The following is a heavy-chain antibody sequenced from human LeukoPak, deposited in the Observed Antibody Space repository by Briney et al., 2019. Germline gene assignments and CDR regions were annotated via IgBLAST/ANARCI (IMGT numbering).Heavy chain of an antibody. Sequence: GGSVRLSCAASGLSLINYAMTWVRQAPGKGLEWVSGISGCGGRIYYADFVNGGLTISTDNSKTTVYLQINSPRAEDTAVYYCAKCERIAWLPIDYWGQGTLVTVSS. CDR3: AKCERIAWLPIDY. V-gene: IGHV3-23*01. CDR2: ISGCGGRI. J-gene: IGHJ4*02. CDR1: GLSLINYA. D-gene: IGHD3-9*01.